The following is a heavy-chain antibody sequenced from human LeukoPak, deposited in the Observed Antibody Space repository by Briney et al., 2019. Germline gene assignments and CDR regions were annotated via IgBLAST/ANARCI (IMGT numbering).Heavy chain of an antibody. CDR3: AKVWFGGDSSGLRSDY. CDR2: ISGSGGST. Sequence: GGSLRLSCAASGFTFSSYAMSWVRQAPGKGREWVSAISGSGGSTYYADSVKGRFTISRDNSKNTLYLQMNSLRAEDTAVYYCAKVWFGGDSSGLRSDYWGQGTLVTVSS. CDR1: GFTFSSYA. V-gene: IGHV3-23*01. D-gene: IGHD3-22*01. J-gene: IGHJ4*02.